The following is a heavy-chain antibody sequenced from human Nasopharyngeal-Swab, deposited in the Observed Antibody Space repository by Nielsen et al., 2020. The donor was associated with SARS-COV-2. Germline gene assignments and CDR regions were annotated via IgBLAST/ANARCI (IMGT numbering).Heavy chain of an antibody. Sequence: GGSLRLSCAASGFTFSSYGMHWVRQAPGKGLEWVAVISYDGYNKYYADSVKGRFTISRDNSENTLYLQMNSLRAEDTAVYYCAKNLEYSSGWYRGDYSFDYWGQGTLVTVSS. CDR3: AKNLEYSSGWYRGDYSFDY. CDR1: GFTFSSYG. J-gene: IGHJ4*02. V-gene: IGHV3-30*18. D-gene: IGHD6-19*01. CDR2: ISYDGYNK.